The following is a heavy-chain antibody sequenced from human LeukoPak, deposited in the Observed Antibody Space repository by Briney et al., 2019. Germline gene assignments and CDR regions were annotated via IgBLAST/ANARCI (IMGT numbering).Heavy chain of an antibody. Sequence: GGSLRLSCAASGFTFSTYAMSWVRQGPGKGLEWVPALRGSGGSTYYADSVKGRFTISRDNSKNTLYLQMNSLRVDDTAVYFCAKAKYHYYGSGSYYFDYWGQGTLVTVSS. CDR3: AKAKYHYYGSGSYYFDY. CDR2: LRGSGGST. CDR1: GFTFSTYA. D-gene: IGHD3-10*01. J-gene: IGHJ4*02. V-gene: IGHV3-23*01.